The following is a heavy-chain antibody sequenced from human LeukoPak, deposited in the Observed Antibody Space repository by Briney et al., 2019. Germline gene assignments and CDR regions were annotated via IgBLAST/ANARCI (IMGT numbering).Heavy chain of an antibody. CDR3: ARNWFDP. CDR2: IYSGGST. J-gene: IGHJ5*02. Sequence: GGSLRLSCAPSGFTFGRDNRSGVRQAPGKGLEWVSVIYSGGSTYYADSVKGRFTISRDKSKNTVYLQMNSLRFEDTAMYYCARNWFDPWGQGTLVTVSS. V-gene: IGHV3-53*05. CDR1: GFTFGRDN.